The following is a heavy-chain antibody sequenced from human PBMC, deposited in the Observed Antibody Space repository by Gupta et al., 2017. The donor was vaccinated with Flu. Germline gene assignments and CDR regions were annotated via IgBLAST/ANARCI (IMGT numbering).Heavy chain of an antibody. J-gene: IGHJ4*02. CDR3: ASSPTRYYFDY. CDR2: IYTSGST. Sequence: QVQLQESGPGLVKPSQTLSLTCTVSGGSISSGSYYWSWIRQPAGKGLEWIGRIYTSGSTNYNPSLKSRVTISVDTSKNQFSLKLSSVXAADTAVYXCASSPTRYYFDYWGQGTLVTVSS. CDR1: GGSISSGSYY. D-gene: IGHD1-1*01. V-gene: IGHV4-61*02.